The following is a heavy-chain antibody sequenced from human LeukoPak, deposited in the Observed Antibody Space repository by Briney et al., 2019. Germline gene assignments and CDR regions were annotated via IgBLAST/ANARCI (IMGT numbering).Heavy chain of an antibody. CDR1: GYSFTSYW. Sequence: GESLQISCQGSGYSFTSYWIGWVRQMPGKGLDWMGIIYPGDSNTRYSPSLQGQVTMSVDKSITTAYLQWSSLKASDTAMYYCARTGATEVWFDPWGQGTLVTVSS. V-gene: IGHV5-51*01. CDR3: ARTGATEVWFDP. CDR2: IYPGDSNT. D-gene: IGHD1-26*01. J-gene: IGHJ5*02.